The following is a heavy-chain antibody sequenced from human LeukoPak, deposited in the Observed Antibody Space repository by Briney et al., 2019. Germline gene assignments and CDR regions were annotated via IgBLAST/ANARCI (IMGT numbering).Heavy chain of an antibody. D-gene: IGHD3-3*01. CDR2: IYTSGST. J-gene: IGHJ3*02. CDR3: ARDVDFLDAFDI. Sequence: PSETLSFTCTVSGGSISSGSYYWSWIRQPAGKGLEWIGRIYTSGSTNYNPSLKSRVTISVDTSKNQFSLKLSSVTAADTAVYYCARDVDFLDAFDIWGQGTMVTVSS. CDR1: GGSISSGSYY. V-gene: IGHV4-61*02.